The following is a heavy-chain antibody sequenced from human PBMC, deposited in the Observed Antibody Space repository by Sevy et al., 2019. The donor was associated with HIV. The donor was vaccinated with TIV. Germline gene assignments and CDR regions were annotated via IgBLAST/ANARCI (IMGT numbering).Heavy chain of an antibody. CDR1: GYTFTTYD. Sequence: APVKVSCRTSGYTFTTYDINWVRQATGQGLEWMGWMNPSRGNTGSAQKFQGRLTMTRDTSTSTAYMELSSLESQDTAVYYCARRRGFGELLGLGYWGQGTLVTVSS. CDR3: ARRRGFGELLGLGY. V-gene: IGHV1-8*01. J-gene: IGHJ4*02. D-gene: IGHD3-10*01. CDR2: MNPSRGNT.